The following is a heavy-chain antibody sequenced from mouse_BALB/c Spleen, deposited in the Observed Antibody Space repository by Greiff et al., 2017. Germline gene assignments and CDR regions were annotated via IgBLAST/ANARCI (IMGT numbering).Heavy chain of an antibody. CDR2: ISYDGSN. CDR3: ARDGGGGLDY. Sequence: EVKLMESGPGLVKPSQSLSLTCSVTGYSITSGYYWNWIRQFPGNKLEWMGYISYDGSNNYNPSLKNRISITRDTSKNQFFLKLNSVTTEDTATYYCARDGGGGLDYWGQGTTLTVSS. J-gene: IGHJ2*01. V-gene: IGHV3-6*02. CDR1: GYSITSGYY.